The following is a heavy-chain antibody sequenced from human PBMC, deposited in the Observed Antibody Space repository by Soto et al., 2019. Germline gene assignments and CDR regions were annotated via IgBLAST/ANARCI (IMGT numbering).Heavy chain of an antibody. CDR3: ARENSYGRGSDY. CDR2: ISSSSSYT. J-gene: IGHJ4*02. V-gene: IGHV3-11*05. CDR1: GFTFSDYY. D-gene: IGHD5-18*01. Sequence: GGSLRLSCAASGFTFSDYYMSWIRQAPGKGLEWVSYISSSSSYTNYADSVKGRFTISRDNAKNSLYLQMNSLRAEDTAVYYCARENSYGRGSDYWGQGTLVTVSS.